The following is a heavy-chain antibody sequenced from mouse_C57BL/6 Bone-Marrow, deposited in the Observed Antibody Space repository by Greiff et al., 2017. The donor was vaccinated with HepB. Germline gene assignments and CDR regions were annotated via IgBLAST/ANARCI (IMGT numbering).Heavy chain of an antibody. CDR3: ARRPYYYGSSYYAMDY. CDR1: GYTFTEYT. D-gene: IGHD1-1*01. CDR2: FYPGSGSI. Sequence: QVQLQQSGAELVKPGASVKLSCKASGYTFTEYTIHWVKQRPGQGLEWIGWFYPGSGSIKYNEKFKDKATLTADKSSSTVYMELSRLTSEDSAVYFCARRPYYYGSSYYAMDYWGQGTSVTVSS. V-gene: IGHV1-62-2*01. J-gene: IGHJ4*01.